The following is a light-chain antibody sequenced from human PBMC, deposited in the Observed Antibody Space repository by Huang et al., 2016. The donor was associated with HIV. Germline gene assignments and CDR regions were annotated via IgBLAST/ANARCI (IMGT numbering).Light chain of an antibody. CDR3: QQYYTTPWT. CDR1: QSVLYSSKNEKF. CDR2: WAS. V-gene: IGKV4-1*01. Sequence: DIVMTQSPDSLAVSLGERAAINCKSSQSVLYSSKNEKFVAWYQQKPGQSPRLLIYWASTRELGVPDRFSGSGYGTDFTLTISSLQAEDVAVYYCQQYYTTPWTFGQGTKVEIK. J-gene: IGKJ1*01.